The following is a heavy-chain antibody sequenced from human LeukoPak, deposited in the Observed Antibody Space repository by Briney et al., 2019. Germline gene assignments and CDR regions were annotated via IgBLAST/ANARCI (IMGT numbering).Heavy chain of an antibody. CDR1: GGSFSTYY. J-gene: IGHJ4*02. D-gene: IGHD3-16*02. CDR3: ARAVISFGGVIAKGFDS. V-gene: IGHV4-59*01. Sequence: ASETLSLTCTVSGGSFSTYYWSWIRQPPGKGLEWVAYIHYSGSTEYNPSLESRVTLSVDTSKNQFSLKLSSVTAADTAVYYCARAVISFGGVIAKGFDSWGQGTLVTISS. CDR2: IHYSGST.